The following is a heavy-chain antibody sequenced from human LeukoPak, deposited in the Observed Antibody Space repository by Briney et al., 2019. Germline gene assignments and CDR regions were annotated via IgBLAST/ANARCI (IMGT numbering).Heavy chain of an antibody. CDR3: ARDRLKVPAAMFDY. V-gene: IGHV3-21*01. CDR1: GFTFSSYS. CDR2: ISSSSSYI. D-gene: IGHD2-2*01. Sequence: KSGGSLRLSCAASGFTFSSYSMNWVRQAPGKGLEWVSSISSSSSYIYYADSVKGRFTISRDNAKNSLYLQMNSLRAEDTAVYYCARDRLKVPAAMFDYWGQGTLVTVSS. J-gene: IGHJ4*02.